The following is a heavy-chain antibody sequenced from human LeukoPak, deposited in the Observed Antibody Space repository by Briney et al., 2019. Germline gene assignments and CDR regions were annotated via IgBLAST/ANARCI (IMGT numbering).Heavy chain of an antibody. CDR3: ARDHDYGDYGWAPGIYMDV. CDR1: GFTFSSYA. V-gene: IGHV3-23*01. Sequence: PGGSLRLSCAASGFTFSSYAMSWVRQAPGKGLQWVSGISGSGGSTYYADSVKGRFTISRDNSKNTLYLQMNSLRAEDTAVYYCARDHDYGDYGWAPGIYMDVWGKGTTVTVSS. D-gene: IGHD4-17*01. J-gene: IGHJ6*03. CDR2: ISGSGGST.